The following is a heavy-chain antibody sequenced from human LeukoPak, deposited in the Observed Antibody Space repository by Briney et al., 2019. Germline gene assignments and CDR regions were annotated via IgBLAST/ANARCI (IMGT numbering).Heavy chain of an antibody. CDR3: ARAARKYYYDSSGYYYFDY. Sequence: SGGSLRLSCAASGFTFSSYSMNWVRQAPGKGLEWVSSISSSSSYIYYADSEKGRFTISRDNAKNSLYLQMNSLRAEDTAVYYCARAARKYYYDSSGYYYFDYWGQGTLVTVSS. V-gene: IGHV3-21*01. CDR1: GFTFSSYS. J-gene: IGHJ4*02. CDR2: ISSSSSYI. D-gene: IGHD3-22*01.